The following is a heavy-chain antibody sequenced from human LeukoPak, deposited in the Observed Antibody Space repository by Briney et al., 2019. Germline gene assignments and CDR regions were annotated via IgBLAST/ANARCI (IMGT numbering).Heavy chain of an antibody. Sequence: ASVKVSCKASGYTFTSYYMHWVRQAPGQGLEWMGWINPNSGGTNYAQKFQGRVTMTRDTSISTAYMELSRLRSDDTAVYYCARVTYYDFWSGYYLFDYWGQGTLVTVSS. J-gene: IGHJ4*02. CDR1: GYTFTSYY. CDR3: ARVTYYDFWSGYYLFDY. D-gene: IGHD3-3*01. CDR2: INPNSGGT. V-gene: IGHV1-2*02.